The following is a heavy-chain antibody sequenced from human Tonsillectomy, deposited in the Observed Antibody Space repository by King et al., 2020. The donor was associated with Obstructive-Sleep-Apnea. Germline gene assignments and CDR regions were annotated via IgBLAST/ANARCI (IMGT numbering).Heavy chain of an antibody. CDR2: IYYSGST. CDR3: ARGNDFWSGYYIRS. V-gene: IGHV4-61*01. J-gene: IGHJ4*02. Sequence: QLQESGPGLVKPSETLSLTCTVSGGSVSSVSYYWSWIRQPPGKGLAWIGYIYYSGSTNYNPSLKSRGTISVDTSNNQYSLKLSSVTAADTAVYYCARGNDFWSGYYIRSWGQGTLVTVSS. CDR1: GGSVSSVSYY. D-gene: IGHD3-3*01.